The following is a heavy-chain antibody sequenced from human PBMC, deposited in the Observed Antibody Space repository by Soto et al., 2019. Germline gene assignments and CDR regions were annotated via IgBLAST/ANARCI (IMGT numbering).Heavy chain of an antibody. Sequence: PGGLKSLSKRASGCKFRNYGMILIRQAQGKGLEWVSAISGSGGSTYYADSLKGRFTISRDNSKNTLYLQMNSLRAEDTAVYYCAKVPSIAARPRYYYYGMDVCGQGTTVTGSS. CDR2: ISGSGGST. CDR1: GCKFRNYG. J-gene: IGHJ6*02. D-gene: IGHD6-6*01. V-gene: IGHV3-23*01. CDR3: AKVPSIAARPRYYYYGMDV.